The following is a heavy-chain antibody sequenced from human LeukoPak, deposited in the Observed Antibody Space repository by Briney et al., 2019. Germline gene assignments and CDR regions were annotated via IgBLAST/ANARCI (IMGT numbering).Heavy chain of an antibody. Sequence: GSLRLSCVASGFTFNKYAMSWVRQAPGKGLEWVSAITGSGDDTYHADSVKGRFTISRDNSKNTLYLQMNSLRAEDTAVYYCAKGSRSSRPYYFDFWGQETLVTVSS. CDR3: AKGSRSSRPYYFDF. CDR1: GFTFNKYA. D-gene: IGHD3-10*01. V-gene: IGHV3-23*01. CDR2: ITGSGDDT. J-gene: IGHJ4*02.